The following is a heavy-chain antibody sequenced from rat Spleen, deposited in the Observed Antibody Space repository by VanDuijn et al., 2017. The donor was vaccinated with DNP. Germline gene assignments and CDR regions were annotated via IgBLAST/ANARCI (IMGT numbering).Heavy chain of an antibody. CDR3: TRVYYSAEDWFAY. Sequence: VQLVESGGGLVQPGRSMKLSCAASGFTFSNSDMAWVRQPPGKGLEWIAAVSSGGSTYYNSGLKSRLSISRDTSKSQVFLKMNSLQTEDTAIYFCTRVYYSAEDWFAYWGQGTLVTVSS. J-gene: IGHJ3*01. CDR2: VSSGGST. D-gene: IGHD1-1*01. CDR1: GFTFSNSD. V-gene: IGHV2S12*01.